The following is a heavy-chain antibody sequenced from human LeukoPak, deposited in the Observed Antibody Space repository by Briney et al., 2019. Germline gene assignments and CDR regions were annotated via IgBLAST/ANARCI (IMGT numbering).Heavy chain of an antibody. CDR2: IIPILGIA. J-gene: IGHJ4*02. CDR3: ARARAAAGTRRRYYFDY. Sequence: GASVKVSCKASGGTFSSYAISWVRQAPGQGLEWMGRIIPILGIANYAQKFQGRVTITADESTSTAYMELSSLRSEDTAVYYCARARAAAGTRRRYYFDYWGQGTLVTVSS. CDR1: GGTFSSYA. V-gene: IGHV1-69*04. D-gene: IGHD6-13*01.